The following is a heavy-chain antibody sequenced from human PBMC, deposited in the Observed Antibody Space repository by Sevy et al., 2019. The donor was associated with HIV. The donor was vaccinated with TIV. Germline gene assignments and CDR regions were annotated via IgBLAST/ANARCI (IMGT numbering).Heavy chain of an antibody. CDR2: ISRSGSTI. V-gene: IGHV3-11*01. CDR1: GFTFSDYY. Sequence: GGSLRLSCAASGFTFSDYYMSWIRQAPGKGLEWVSYISRSGSTIYYADSVKGRFTISRDNAKNSLYLQMNSVRAEDTAVYYCARDSSGYSGYDHFDYWGQGTLVTVSS. J-gene: IGHJ4*02. D-gene: IGHD5-12*01. CDR3: ARDSSGYSGYDHFDY.